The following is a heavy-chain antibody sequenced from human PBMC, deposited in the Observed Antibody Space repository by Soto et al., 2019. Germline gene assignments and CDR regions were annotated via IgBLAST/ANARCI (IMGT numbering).Heavy chain of an antibody. CDR2: IYYSGST. Sequence: PSETLSLTCSVSGGSINSSSYFWGWVRQPPGKGLEWIGSIYYSGSTHYNPSLRSRVNISVDTSKNQFSLQLSSVTAADKAVFYCARHYSSGSRNWFDPWGQGTMVTVS. J-gene: IGHJ5*02. CDR3: ARHYSSGSRNWFDP. CDR1: GGSINSSSYF. V-gene: IGHV4-39*01. D-gene: IGHD6-19*01.